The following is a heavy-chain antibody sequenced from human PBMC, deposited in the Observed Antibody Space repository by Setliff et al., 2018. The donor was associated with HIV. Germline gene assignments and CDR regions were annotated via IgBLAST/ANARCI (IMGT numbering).Heavy chain of an antibody. CDR2: VNRGRRT. V-gene: IGHV4-34*01. Sequence: SETLSLTCALYGGSFSDYYWSWIRQPPGMGLEWIGEVNRGRRTNYNSSLKSRVTISIDTSRNQFSLTVSSVIAADTAVYYCAREIPCSYGGRGHPLWGQGTLVTVSS. CDR3: AREIPCSYGGRGHPL. J-gene: IGHJ4*02. CDR1: GGSFSDYY. D-gene: IGHD3-22*01.